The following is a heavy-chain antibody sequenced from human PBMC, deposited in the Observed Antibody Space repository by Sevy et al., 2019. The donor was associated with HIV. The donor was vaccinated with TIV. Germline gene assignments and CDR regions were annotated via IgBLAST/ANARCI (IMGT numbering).Heavy chain of an antibody. CDR1: GYRFTSYG. V-gene: IGHV1-18*01. CDR2: IDTYNGKT. J-gene: IGHJ6*02. D-gene: IGHD2-8*02. Sequence: ASVKVSCKASGYRFTSYGISWVRQAPGQGLEWMGWIDTYNGKTNYAQKFQDRVTVTTDTSTSKAYMELRSLRSDDTAIYYCARDKSVQVVYGVIRNFYGMDAWGQGTTVTVSS. CDR3: ARDKSVQVVYGVIRNFYGMDA.